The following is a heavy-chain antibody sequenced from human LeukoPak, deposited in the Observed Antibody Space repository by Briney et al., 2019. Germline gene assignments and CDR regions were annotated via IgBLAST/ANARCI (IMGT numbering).Heavy chain of an antibody. J-gene: IGHJ6*04. CDR3: AIAVIAAAGISSYYYGMDV. CDR2: IIPIFGTA. V-gene: IGHV1-69*13. CDR1: GGTFSSYA. Sequence: ASVKVSCTASGGTFSSYASSWVRQAPGQGLEWMGGIIPIFGTANYAQKFQGRVTITADESTSTAYMELSSLRSEDTAVYYCAIAVIAAAGISSYYYGMDVWGKGTPVTVSS. D-gene: IGHD6-13*01.